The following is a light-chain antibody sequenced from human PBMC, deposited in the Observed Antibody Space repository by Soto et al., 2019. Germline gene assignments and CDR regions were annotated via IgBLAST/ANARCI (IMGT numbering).Light chain of an antibody. Sequence: DIQMTQSPSFVSASVGDRVTITCRASQGIVSWLAWYQHKPGRAPKLLIHAASSLESGVPSRFSGSGSGTDFTLTISSLQPEEFATYYCQQTSSFPLTFGGGTKVEIK. CDR3: QQTSSFPLT. V-gene: IGKV1-12*01. CDR1: QGIVSW. J-gene: IGKJ4*01. CDR2: AAS.